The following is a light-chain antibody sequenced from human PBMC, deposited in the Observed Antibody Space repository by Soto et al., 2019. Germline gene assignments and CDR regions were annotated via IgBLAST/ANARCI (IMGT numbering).Light chain of an antibody. CDR3: QHYQRYPPS. CDR1: HPININ. V-gene: IGKV1-16*01. Sequence: DIQMTQSPSSLSTSVGERVTITCRASHPININLVWFQQKPGKAPKSLIYAATNLQSGVPSRFSGSGGGTDFSLTISSLQPEDVATYYCQHYQRYPPSFGGGTKLVIK. CDR2: AAT. J-gene: IGKJ4*01.